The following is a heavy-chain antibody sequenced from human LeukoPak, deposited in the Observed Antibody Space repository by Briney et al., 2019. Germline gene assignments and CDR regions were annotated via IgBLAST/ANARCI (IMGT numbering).Heavy chain of an antibody. CDR3: ARGGPYQPLDY. V-gene: IGHV3-53*01. D-gene: IGHD2-2*01. CDR2: IYSGGTT. J-gene: IGHJ4*02. Sequence: GGSLRLSCAASGFTVSSNYMSWVRLAPGKGLEWVSVIYSGGTTYYADSVKGRFTISRDNSKNTLYLQMNSLRAEDTAVYYCARGGPYQPLDYWGQGTLVTVSS. CDR1: GFTVSSNY.